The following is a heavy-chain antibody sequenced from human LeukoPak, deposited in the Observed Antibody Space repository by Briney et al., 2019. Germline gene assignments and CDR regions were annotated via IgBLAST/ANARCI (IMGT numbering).Heavy chain of an antibody. J-gene: IGHJ4*02. V-gene: IGHV3-23*01. CDR2: FLNRGGDT. D-gene: IGHD3-10*01. CDR3: AKDGYGSGSYSQYFDS. CDR1: GFSVTTSP. Sequence: QTGGSLRLSCTASGFSVTTSPMSWVRQSPGNGLEWVSAFLNRGGDTYYADSVKGRFTISRDNSKNTLYLQMSSLRAEDTAVYYCAKDGYGSGSYSQYFDSWGQGTLVTVSS.